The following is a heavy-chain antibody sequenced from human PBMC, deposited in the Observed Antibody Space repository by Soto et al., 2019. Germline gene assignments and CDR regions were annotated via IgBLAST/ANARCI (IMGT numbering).Heavy chain of an antibody. V-gene: IGHV3-30-3*01. D-gene: IGHD3-9*01. Sequence: GGSLRLSCAASGFTFTAYAMHWVRQAPGKGLEWLAVISYGGNNKYYADSVKGRFSISRDNSRNTLYLQMNSLRVEDTAVYHCSRVGGLYYILTGRFDHWGQGTLVTVSS. CDR1: GFTFTAYA. J-gene: IGHJ4*02. CDR3: SRVGGLYYILTGRFDH. CDR2: ISYGGNNK.